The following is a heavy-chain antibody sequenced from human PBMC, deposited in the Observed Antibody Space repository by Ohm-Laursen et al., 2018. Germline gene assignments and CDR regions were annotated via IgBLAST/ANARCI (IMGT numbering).Heavy chain of an antibody. D-gene: IGHD6-13*01. CDR1: GYTFTGYY. CDR2: INPNSGGT. V-gene: IGHV1-2*02. CDR3: ARGFSSWGDNWFDP. J-gene: IGHJ5*02. Sequence: ASVKVSCNASGYTFTGYYMHWVRQAPGQGLEWMGWINPNSGGTNYAQKFQGRVTMTRDTSISTAYMELSRLRSDDTAVYYCARGFSSWGDNWFDPWGQGTLVTVSS.